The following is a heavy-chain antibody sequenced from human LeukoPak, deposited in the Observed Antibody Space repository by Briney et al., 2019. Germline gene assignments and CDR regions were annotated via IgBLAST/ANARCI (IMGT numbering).Heavy chain of an antibody. V-gene: IGHV3-21*01. CDR3: ARDLSVGSKPDLGFDY. J-gene: IGHJ4*02. CDR2: ISSSSRYI. D-gene: IGHD1-26*01. Sequence: GGSLRLSCVASGFTFSSYNRNWVRQAPGKGLEWVSSISSSSRYIYYTDSVKGRFTISRDNAKNSLYLQMNSLRAEDTAVYYCARDLSVGSKPDLGFDYWGQGTLVTVSS. CDR1: GFTFSSYN.